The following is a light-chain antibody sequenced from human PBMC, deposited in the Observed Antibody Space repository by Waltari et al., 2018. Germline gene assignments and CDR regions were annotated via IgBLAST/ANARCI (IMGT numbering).Light chain of an antibody. V-gene: IGKV4-1*01. CDR2: WAS. CDR3: QQYYTTPRT. Sequence: DIVMTQSPDSLAVSLGDRATINCKSIQSIFYTSNDKNYLAWYQQRPGQPPKLLIYWASTRASGVPDRFSGSGSGTDFTLTISNLQAEDVSVYFCQQYYTTPRTFGQGTKVEIK. J-gene: IGKJ1*01. CDR1: QSIFYTSNDKNY.